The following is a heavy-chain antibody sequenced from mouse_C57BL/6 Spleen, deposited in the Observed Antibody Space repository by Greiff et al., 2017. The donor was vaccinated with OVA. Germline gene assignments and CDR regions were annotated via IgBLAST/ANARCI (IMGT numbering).Heavy chain of an antibody. D-gene: IGHD4-1*01. CDR2: IDPETGGT. J-gene: IGHJ3*01. CDR1: GYTFTDYE. V-gene: IGHV1-15*01. Sequence: VQLQQSGAELVRPGASVTLSCKASGYTFTDYEMHWVKQTPVHGLEWIGAIDPETGGTAYNQKFKGKAILTADKSSSTAYMELRSLTSEDSAVYYCTRAWDSAWFAYWGQGTLVTVSA. CDR3: TRAWDSAWFAY.